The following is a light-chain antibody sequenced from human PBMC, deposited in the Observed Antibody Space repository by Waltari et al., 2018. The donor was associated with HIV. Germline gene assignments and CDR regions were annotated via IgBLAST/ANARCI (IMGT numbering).Light chain of an antibody. Sequence: SYVLTQPPSVSVAPGQTARITCGGNNIGSESVHWYQQKPGQASVVVVYDDRDRPSGIPERFSGSNSGTTATLTVSRVEAGDEADYYCQVWDSSSDRYVFGTGTKVTVL. CDR3: QVWDSSSDRYV. CDR1: NIGSES. J-gene: IGLJ1*01. V-gene: IGLV3-21*02. CDR2: DDR.